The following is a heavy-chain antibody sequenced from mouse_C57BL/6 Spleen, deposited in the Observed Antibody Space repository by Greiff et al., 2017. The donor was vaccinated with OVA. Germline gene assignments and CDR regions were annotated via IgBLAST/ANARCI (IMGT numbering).Heavy chain of an antibody. Sequence: QVQLQQSGAELVKPGASVKLSCKASGYTFTSYWMHWVKQRPGRGLAWIGRIDPNSGGTKNNEKCKRKATLTVDKPSSPAYMQLSSLTSEDSAVYYCARRGGTTVVAPMDYWGQGTSVTVSS. J-gene: IGHJ4*01. CDR2: IDPNSGGT. CDR1: GYTFTSYW. D-gene: IGHD1-1*01. V-gene: IGHV1-72*01. CDR3: ARRGGTTVVAPMDY.